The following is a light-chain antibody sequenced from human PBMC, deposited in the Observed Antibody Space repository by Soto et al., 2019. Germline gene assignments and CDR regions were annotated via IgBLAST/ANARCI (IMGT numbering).Light chain of an antibody. CDR3: QQYSSFFRT. CDR2: DAS. J-gene: IGKJ1*01. V-gene: IGKV1-5*01. Sequence: DIQMTQSPSTLSASVGDRVTITCRASQTISSWLAWYQQKPGKAPELLIYDASTLESGVPSRFSGSGSGTEFSLTISSLQPDDFATFYCQQYSSFFRTFGHG. CDR1: QTISSW.